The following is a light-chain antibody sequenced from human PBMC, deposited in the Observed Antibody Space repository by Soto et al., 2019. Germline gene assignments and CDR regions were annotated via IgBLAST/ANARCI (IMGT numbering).Light chain of an antibody. Sequence: DIQMTQSPSSLSASVGDRVTITCRASQGISNFLVWYQQKPGKVPRVLIYAASTLQSGVPSRFSSSGSGTDFTLTISSLQPEDVATYYCQKYDSAPFTFGPGTKVDIK. CDR1: QGISNF. CDR2: AAS. J-gene: IGKJ3*01. CDR3: QKYDSAPFT. V-gene: IGKV1-27*01.